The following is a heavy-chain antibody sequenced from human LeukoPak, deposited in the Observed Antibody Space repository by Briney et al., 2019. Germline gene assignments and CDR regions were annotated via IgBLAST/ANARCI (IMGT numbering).Heavy chain of an antibody. J-gene: IGHJ5*02. Sequence: GGSLRLSCAASGFTFSSYAMSWVRQAPGKGLEWVSAISGSGGSTYYADSVEGRFTISRDNSKNTLYLQMNSVRAEDTAVYYCAKDDNYIRFLSWGQGTLVTVSS. V-gene: IGHV3-23*01. CDR2: ISGSGGST. CDR3: AKDDNYIRFLS. D-gene: IGHD3-16*01. CDR1: GFTFSSYA.